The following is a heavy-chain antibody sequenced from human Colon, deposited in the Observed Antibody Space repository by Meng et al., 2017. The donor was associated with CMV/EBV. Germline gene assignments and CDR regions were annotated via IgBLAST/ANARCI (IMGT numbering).Heavy chain of an antibody. D-gene: IGHD1-26*01. V-gene: IGHV3-53*01. Sequence: GESLKISCAASGFTVSSDYMSWVRQAPGKGLEWVSVIYGGGGTDYGDSVKGRFTISRDNAKNSLYLQINSLRVEDTAVYYCVRDILRVGITYYFDYWGQGTLVTVSS. CDR2: IYGGGGT. CDR1: GFTVSSDY. J-gene: IGHJ4*02. CDR3: VRDILRVGITYYFDY.